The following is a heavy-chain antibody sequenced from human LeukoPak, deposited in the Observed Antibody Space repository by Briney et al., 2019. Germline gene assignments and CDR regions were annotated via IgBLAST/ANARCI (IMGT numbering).Heavy chain of an antibody. J-gene: IGHJ5*02. CDR2: IRGSGDIT. CDR1: RFTFSSDA. D-gene: IGHD7-27*01. Sequence: AGTLRLTCAGSRFTFSSDARSRVRPAPGKELKWVSAIRGSGDITYYADSVKGRFTISRDNSKNTLYLQMNSLRAEDTAVYYCAKEESGNWGAPWFDPWGQGTLVTVSS. V-gene: IGHV3-23*01. CDR3: AKEESGNWGAPWFDP.